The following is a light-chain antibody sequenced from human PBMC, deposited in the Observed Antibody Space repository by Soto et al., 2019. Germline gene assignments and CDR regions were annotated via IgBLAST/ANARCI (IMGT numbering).Light chain of an antibody. CDR2: SNN. J-gene: IGLJ2*01. Sequence: QTVVTQPPSTSGTPGQRATISCSGSSSNIGSKTVNWYQQLPGTAPKLLIYSNNQRPSGVPDRFSGSKSGTSASLAISGLQSEDEADYYCAAWDDSLNGVVFGGGTQLTVL. V-gene: IGLV1-44*01. CDR3: AAWDDSLNGVV. CDR1: SSNIGSKT.